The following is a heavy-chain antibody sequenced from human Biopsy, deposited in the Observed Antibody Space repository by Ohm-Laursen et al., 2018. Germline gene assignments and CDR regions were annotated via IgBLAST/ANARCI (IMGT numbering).Heavy chain of an antibody. Sequence: SRRLSFAATGFSFDNYAMNWVRQAPGKGLEWVSTISGSGGSTYYADSVKGRFTISRDASKNTLYLLMNSLRAEDTAMYYCARGPHSGSHSCFDYWGRGTLVTVSS. CDR2: ISGSGGST. CDR3: ARGPHSGSHSCFDY. V-gene: IGHV3-23*01. CDR1: GFSFDNYA. J-gene: IGHJ4*02. D-gene: IGHD1-26*01.